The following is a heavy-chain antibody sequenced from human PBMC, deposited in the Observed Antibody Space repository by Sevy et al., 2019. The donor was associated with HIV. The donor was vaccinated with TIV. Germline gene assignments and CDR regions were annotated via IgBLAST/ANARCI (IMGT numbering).Heavy chain of an antibody. V-gene: IGHV3-9*01. CDR3: AKDSYYDSSGYFDA. J-gene: IGHJ4*02. CDR1: GFTFEDYA. D-gene: IGHD3-22*01. CDR2: ISWNSGRI. Sequence: GGSLRLSCAASGFTFEDYALHWVRQVPGKGLEWVSGISWNSGRIGYAGSVKGRFTISRDNAKNSLYLQMNSLRAEDTAFYYCAKDSYYDSSGYFDAWGQGTLVTVSS.